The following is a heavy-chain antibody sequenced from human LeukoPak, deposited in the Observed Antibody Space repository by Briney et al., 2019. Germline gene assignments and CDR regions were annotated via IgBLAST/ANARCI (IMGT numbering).Heavy chain of an antibody. V-gene: IGHV4-30-4*08. CDR1: GYSISSGYY. D-gene: IGHD1-26*01. CDR3: ARAPTSGSPLRGLDY. CDR2: IYYSGST. J-gene: IGHJ4*02. Sequence: KPSETLSLTCAVSGYSISSGYYWSWIRQPPGKGLEWIGYIYYSGSTYYNPSLKSRVTISVDTSKNQFSLKLSSVTAADTAVYYCARAPTSGSPLRGLDYWGQGALVTVSS.